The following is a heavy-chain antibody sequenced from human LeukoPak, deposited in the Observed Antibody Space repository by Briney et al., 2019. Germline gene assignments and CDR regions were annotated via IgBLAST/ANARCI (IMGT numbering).Heavy chain of an antibody. CDR2: ISGSGGST. V-gene: IGHV3-23*01. Sequence: PGGSLRLSCAASGFTFSSYAMSWVRQAPGKGLEWVSAISGSGGSTYYADSVKGRFTISRDNSKNTLYLQMNSLRAEDTAVYYCAKGSSGWYIAAEDYWGQGTLVTVSS. J-gene: IGHJ4*02. CDR3: AKGSSGWYIAAEDY. CDR1: GFTFSSYA. D-gene: IGHD6-19*01.